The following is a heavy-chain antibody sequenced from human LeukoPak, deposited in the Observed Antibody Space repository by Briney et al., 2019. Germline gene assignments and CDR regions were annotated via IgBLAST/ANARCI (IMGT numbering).Heavy chain of an antibody. Sequence: ASVKVSCKASGYTFTNYGISWVRQAPGQGLEWMGWISAYNGYTNYAQHLHDRVTMTTDTSTSTAYMELSRLRSDDTAVYYCARDYDFGYYDSSGSFYIWGQGTMVTVSS. CDR1: GYTFTNYG. CDR3: ARDYDFGYYDSSGSFYI. CDR2: ISAYNGYT. J-gene: IGHJ3*02. V-gene: IGHV1-18*01. D-gene: IGHD3-22*01.